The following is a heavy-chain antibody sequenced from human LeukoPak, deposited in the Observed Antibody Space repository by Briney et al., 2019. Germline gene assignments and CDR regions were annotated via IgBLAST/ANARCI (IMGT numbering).Heavy chain of an antibody. CDR3: AKGRAAAADNDAEYFQH. CDR2: ISYDGSNK. CDR1: GFTFSSYG. V-gene: IGHV3-30*18. D-gene: IGHD6-13*01. Sequence: GGSLRLSCAASGFTFSSYGMHWVRQAPGKGLEWVAVISYDGSNKYYADSVKGRFTISRDNSKNTLYLQMNSLRAEDTAVYYCAKGRAAAADNDAEYFQHWGQGTLVTVSS. J-gene: IGHJ1*01.